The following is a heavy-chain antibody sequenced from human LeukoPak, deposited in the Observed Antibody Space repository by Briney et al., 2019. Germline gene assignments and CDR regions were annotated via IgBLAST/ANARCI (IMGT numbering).Heavy chain of an antibody. Sequence: GGSLRLSCVASGFTFTGHSMHWVRQAPGKGLEWVSGINWNGGSTGYADSVKGRFTISRDNAKNSLYLQMNSLRAEDTALYYCARVRGIVGAGLFFDIWGQGTMVTVSS. J-gene: IGHJ3*02. CDR1: GFTFTGHS. CDR2: INWNGGST. V-gene: IGHV3-20*04. D-gene: IGHD1-26*01. CDR3: ARVRGIVGAGLFFDI.